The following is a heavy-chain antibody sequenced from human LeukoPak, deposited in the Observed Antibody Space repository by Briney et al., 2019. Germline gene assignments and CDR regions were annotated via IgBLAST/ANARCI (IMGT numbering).Heavy chain of an antibody. J-gene: IGHJ4*02. CDR2: ISSSGSTI. D-gene: IGHD6-13*01. CDR1: GFTFSSYE. Sequence: GGSLRLSCAASGFTFSSYEMNWVRQAPGKGLEWVSYISSSGSTIYYADSVKGRFTISRDNAKNSLYLQMNSLRAEDTAVYYCARNEGRRGIAHRPAHFDYWGQGTLVTVSS. V-gene: IGHV3-48*03. CDR3: ARNEGRRGIAHRPAHFDY.